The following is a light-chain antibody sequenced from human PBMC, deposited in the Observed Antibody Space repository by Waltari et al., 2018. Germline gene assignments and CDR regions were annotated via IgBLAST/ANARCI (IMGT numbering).Light chain of an antibody. J-gene: IGLJ2*01. V-gene: IGLV2-14*03. CDR3: SSYTSSSTLV. CDR1: ISDVGDYNY. CDR2: EVS. Sequence: QSALTQPASVSGSPGQSITISCTGTISDVGDYNYVSWYQQHPVKAPKLLIYEVSNRPSGISNRFSGSKSGSTASLTISGLQAEDEADYYCSSYTSSSTLVFGGGTKLTVL.